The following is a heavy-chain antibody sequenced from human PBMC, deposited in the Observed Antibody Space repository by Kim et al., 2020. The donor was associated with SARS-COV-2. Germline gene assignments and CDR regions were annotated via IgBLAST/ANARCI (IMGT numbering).Heavy chain of an antibody. Sequence: SVKVSCKASGFTFTSSAVQWVRQARGQRLEWIGWIVVGSGNTNYAQKFQERVTITRDMSTSTAYMELSSLRSEDTAVYYCAAERGYSGYYYYYGMDVWGQGTTVTVSS. CDR1: GFTFTSSA. V-gene: IGHV1-58*01. CDR2: IVVGSGNT. D-gene: IGHD5-12*01. CDR3: AAERGYSGYYYYYGMDV. J-gene: IGHJ6*02.